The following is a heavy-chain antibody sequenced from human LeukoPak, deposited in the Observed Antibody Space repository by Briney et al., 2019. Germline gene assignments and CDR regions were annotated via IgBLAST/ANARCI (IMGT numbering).Heavy chain of an antibody. V-gene: IGHV4-59*01. Sequence: PSETLSLTCTVSGGSISSYYWSWIRQPPGKGLEWIGYIYYSGSTNYNPSLKSRVTISVDTSKNQFSLKLSSVTAADTAVYYCARSHAKYYYGSGSLISWGQGTLVTVSS. D-gene: IGHD3-10*01. CDR2: IYYSGST. CDR3: ARSHAKYYYGSGSLIS. J-gene: IGHJ4*02. CDR1: GGSISSYY.